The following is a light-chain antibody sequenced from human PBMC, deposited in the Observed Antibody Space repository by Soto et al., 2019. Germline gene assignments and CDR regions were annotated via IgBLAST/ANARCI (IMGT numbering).Light chain of an antibody. Sequence: DIQMTQSPSTLSASVGDRVTITRRASQSVSVWLAWYQQKPGKAPNLLIYQASSLQSGVPSRFSGSGSGTEFTLTISSLQPDDFATYYCQQYMNDFSFIFGPGTKVDV. CDR2: QAS. CDR3: QQYMNDFSFI. J-gene: IGKJ3*01. V-gene: IGKV1-5*03. CDR1: QSVSVW.